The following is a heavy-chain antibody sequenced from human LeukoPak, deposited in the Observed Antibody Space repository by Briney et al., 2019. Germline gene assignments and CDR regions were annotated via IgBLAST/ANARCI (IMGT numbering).Heavy chain of an antibody. V-gene: IGHV3-48*03. D-gene: IGHD5-24*01. Sequence: GGSLRLSCAASGFTFSSYEMNWVRQAPGKGLEWLSHITSSGTSVQYADSVRGRFTISRDNAKNSLFLQMNSLRVEDTAVYYCATTRDGPFVYWGQGGLVTVSS. CDR3: ATTRDGPFVY. J-gene: IGHJ4*02. CDR1: GFTFSSYE. CDR2: ITSSGTSV.